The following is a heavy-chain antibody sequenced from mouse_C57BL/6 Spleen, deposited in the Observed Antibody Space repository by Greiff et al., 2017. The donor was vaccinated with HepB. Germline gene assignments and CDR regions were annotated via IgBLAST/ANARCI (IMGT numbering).Heavy chain of an antibody. CDR1: GYTFTSYW. V-gene: IGHV1-69*01. Sequence: QVHVKQPGAELVMPGASVKLSCKASGYTFTSYWMHWVKQRPGQGLEWIGEIDPSDSYTNYNQKFKGKSTLTVDKSSSTAYMQLSSLTSEDSAVYYCAILRPRFAYWGQGTLVTVSA. CDR3: AILRPRFAY. J-gene: IGHJ3*01. CDR2: IDPSDSYT. D-gene: IGHD2-12*01.